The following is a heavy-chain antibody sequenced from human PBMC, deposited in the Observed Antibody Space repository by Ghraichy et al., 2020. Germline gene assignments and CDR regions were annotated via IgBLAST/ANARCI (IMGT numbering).Heavy chain of an antibody. V-gene: IGHV5-51*01. CDR3: TTSTPLFTNDY. J-gene: IGHJ4*02. CDR1: GYRFTNYW. D-gene: IGHD2-2*01. CDR2: IYPGDSDT. Sequence: GESLNISCKGSGYRFTNYWIGWVRQMPGKGLEWMGIIYPGDSDTRYIPSFQGQVTISADKSVSTAYLQWSRLKASDTAIYYCTTSTPLFTNDYWGQGTLVTVSS.